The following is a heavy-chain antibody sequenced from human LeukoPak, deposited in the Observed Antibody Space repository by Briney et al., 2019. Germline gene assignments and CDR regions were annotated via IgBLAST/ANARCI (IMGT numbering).Heavy chain of an antibody. CDR2: INGGGSST. J-gene: IGHJ4*02. D-gene: IGHD3-22*01. V-gene: IGHV3-74*01. CDR1: GFTFSSYW. CDR3: ARHYYYESSGYNLFDY. Sequence: GRSLRLSCAASGFTFSSYWMHWVRHAPGKWLVWVSRINGGGSSTSYADSVKGRFTISRDDAKNTLYLQMNSLRAEDTAVYYCARHYYYESSGYNLFDYWGQGTLVTVSS.